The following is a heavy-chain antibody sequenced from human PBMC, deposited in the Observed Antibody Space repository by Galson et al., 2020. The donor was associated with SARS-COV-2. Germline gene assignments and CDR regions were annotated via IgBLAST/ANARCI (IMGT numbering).Heavy chain of an antibody. V-gene: IGHV3-7*03. Sequence: GGSLRLSCAASGFSFSTYWMSWVRQAPGKGLEWVANIKQDGSEKYYVDSVKGRFTISRDNAKNSLYLQMNSLSAEDTAVYYCARYVRGGRVAYYFYYYYMDVWGKGTTVTVSS. D-gene: IGHD3-10*02. J-gene: IGHJ6*03. CDR2: IKQDGSEK. CDR1: GFSFSTYW. CDR3: ARYVRGGRVAYYFYYYYMDV.